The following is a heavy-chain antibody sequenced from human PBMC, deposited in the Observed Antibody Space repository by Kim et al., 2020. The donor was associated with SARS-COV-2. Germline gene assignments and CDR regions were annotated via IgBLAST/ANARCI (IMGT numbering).Heavy chain of an antibody. J-gene: IGHJ4*02. D-gene: IGHD3-9*01. CDR3: ARDGGDILTGWPFDY. V-gene: IGHV1-18*01. Sequence: QKLQGRVTMTTDTSTSTAYMELRSLRSDDTAVYYCARDGGDILTGWPFDYWGQGTLVTVSS.